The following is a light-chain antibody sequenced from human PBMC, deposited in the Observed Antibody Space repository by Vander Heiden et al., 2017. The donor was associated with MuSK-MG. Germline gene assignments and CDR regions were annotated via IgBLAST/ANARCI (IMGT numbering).Light chain of an antibody. V-gene: IGKV3-11*01. CDR3: QQRINWLYI. Sequence: EIVLTQSPATLSLSPGERATLSCRASQSVSSYLAWYQQKPGQAPRLLIYDASNRATGIPARFSGSGSGTDFTLTISSLEPEDFAVYYCQQRINWLYIFGQGTKLEIK. CDR1: QSVSSY. J-gene: IGKJ2*01. CDR2: DAS.